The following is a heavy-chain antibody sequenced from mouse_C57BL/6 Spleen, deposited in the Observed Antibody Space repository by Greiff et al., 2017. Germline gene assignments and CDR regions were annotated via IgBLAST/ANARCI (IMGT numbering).Heavy chain of an antibody. Sequence: QVQLQQSGPELVKPGASVKISCKASGYAFSSSWMNWVKQRPGKGLEWIGRIYPGDGDTNYNGKFKGKATLTADKSSSTAYMQLSSLTSEDSAVYFCARRPTVVGGYFDVWGTESTVTVSS. D-gene: IGHD1-1*01. CDR3: ARRPTVVGGYFDV. V-gene: IGHV1-82*01. CDR2: IYPGDGDT. CDR1: GYAFSSSW. J-gene: IGHJ1*03.